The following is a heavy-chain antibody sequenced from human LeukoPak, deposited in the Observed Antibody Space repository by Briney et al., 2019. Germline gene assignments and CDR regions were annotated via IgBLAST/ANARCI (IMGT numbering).Heavy chain of an antibody. J-gene: IGHJ4*02. Sequence: GGSLRLSCAASGFTFSTYWMTWVRQAPGKGLECVAHIKEDGSMTRSIDSVKGRFTISRDNAKSSLYLQMNSLRDEDTAVYYCVRDIGWFRFDHWGQGTLVTVSS. CDR1: GFTFSTYW. D-gene: IGHD6-19*01. V-gene: IGHV3-7*03. CDR2: IKEDGSMT. CDR3: VRDIGWFRFDH.